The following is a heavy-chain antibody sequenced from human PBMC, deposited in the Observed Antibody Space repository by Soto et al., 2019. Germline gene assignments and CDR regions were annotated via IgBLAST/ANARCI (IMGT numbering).Heavy chain of an antibody. CDR3: ARLKVGYGGYFDY. CDR2: ISYDGSNK. D-gene: IGHD1-1*01. CDR1: GFTFSSYA. V-gene: IGHV3-30-3*01. J-gene: IGHJ4*02. Sequence: QVQLVESGGGVVQPGRSLRLSCAASGFTFSSYAMHWVRQAPGKGLEWVAVISYDGSNKYYADSVKGRFTISRDNSKNTLYLQMNSLRAEDTAVYYCARLKVGYGGYFDYWGQGTLVTVSS.